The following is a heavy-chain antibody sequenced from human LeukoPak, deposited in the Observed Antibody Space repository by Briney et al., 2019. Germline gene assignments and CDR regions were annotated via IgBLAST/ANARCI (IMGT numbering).Heavy chain of an antibody. CDR2: IWYDGSNK. CDR1: GFTFSNYG. CDR3: AKDDRGNEAPFDY. Sequence: PGGSLRLSCAASGFTFSNYGMHWVRQAPGKGLEWVAVIWYDGSNKYYADSVKGRFTISRDNSKNTLHLQMNSLRAEDTAVFYCAKDDRGNEAPFDYWGQGTLVTVSS. V-gene: IGHV3-30*02. J-gene: IGHJ4*02.